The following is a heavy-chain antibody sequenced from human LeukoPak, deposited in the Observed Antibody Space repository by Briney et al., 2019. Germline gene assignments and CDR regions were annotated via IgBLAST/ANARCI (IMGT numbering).Heavy chain of an antibody. CDR2: IIPIFGTA. Sequence: SVKVSCKASGGTFSSYAISWVRQAPGQGLEWMGGIIPIFGTANYAQKFQGRVTITADESTSTAYMELSSLRSEDTAVYYCASNLFVEVPVATYFDYWGQGTLVTVSS. CDR3: ASNLFVEVPVATYFDY. J-gene: IGHJ4*02. D-gene: IGHD2-2*01. CDR1: GGTFSSYA. V-gene: IGHV1-69*13.